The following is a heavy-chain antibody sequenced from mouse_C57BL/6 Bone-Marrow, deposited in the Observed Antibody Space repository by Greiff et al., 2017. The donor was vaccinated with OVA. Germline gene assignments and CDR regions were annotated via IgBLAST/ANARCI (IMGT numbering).Heavy chain of an antibody. CDR3: TTEGNAMDY. V-gene: IGHV14-4*01. CDR1: GFNIKDDY. Sequence: EVQLVESGAELVRPGASVKLSCTASGFNIKDDYMHWVKQRPEQGLEWIGWIDPENGDTEYASKFQGKATITADTSSNTAYLQLSSLTSEDTAVYYCTTEGNAMDYWGQGTSVTVSS. CDR2: IDPENGDT. J-gene: IGHJ4*01.